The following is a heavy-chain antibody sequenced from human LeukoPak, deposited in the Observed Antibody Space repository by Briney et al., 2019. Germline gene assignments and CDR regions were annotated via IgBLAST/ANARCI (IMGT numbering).Heavy chain of an antibody. D-gene: IGHD3-16*01. J-gene: IGHJ4*02. Sequence: SETLSLTCSVSGVSISTSNYYWGWIRQPPGKGLEWIGYIYYSGSTNYNPSLKSRVTISVDTSKNQFSLKLSSVTAADTAVYYCARGIGDLTYWGQGTLVTVSS. CDR1: GVSISTSNYY. V-gene: IGHV4-61*05. CDR3: ARGIGDLTY. CDR2: IYYSGST.